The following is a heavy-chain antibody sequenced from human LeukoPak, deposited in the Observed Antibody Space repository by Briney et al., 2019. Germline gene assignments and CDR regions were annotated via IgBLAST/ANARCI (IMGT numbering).Heavy chain of an antibody. CDR3: AGLWFGELDEYYFDY. V-gene: IGHV4-34*01. Sequence: PSETLSLTCAVYGGSFSGYYWSWIRQPPGKGLEWIGEINHSGSTNYNPSLKSRVTISVDTSKNQFSLKLSSVTAADTAVYYCAGLWFGELDEYYFDYWGQGTLVTVSS. D-gene: IGHD3-10*01. J-gene: IGHJ4*02. CDR1: GGSFSGYY. CDR2: INHSGST.